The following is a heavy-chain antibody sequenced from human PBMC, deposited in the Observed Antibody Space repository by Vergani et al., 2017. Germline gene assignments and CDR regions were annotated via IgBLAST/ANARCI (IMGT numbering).Heavy chain of an antibody. CDR1: GFTFSSYA. V-gene: IGHV3-23*01. D-gene: IGHD3-9*01. CDR3: AKEGYVDWLLTSNWFDP. CDR2: ISGSGGST. J-gene: IGHJ5*02. Sequence: EVQLLESGGGLVQPGGSLRLSCAASGFTFSSYAMSWVRQAPGKGLEWVSAISGSGGSTYYADSVKGRFTISRDNSKNTLYLQMNSLRAEDTAVYYCAKEGYVDWLLTSNWFDPWGQGTLVTVSS.